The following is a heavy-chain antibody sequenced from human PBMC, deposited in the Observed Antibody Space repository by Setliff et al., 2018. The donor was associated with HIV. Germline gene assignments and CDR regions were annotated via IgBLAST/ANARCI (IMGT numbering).Heavy chain of an antibody. Sequence: GPQVQVSCTASGYTFADHFMYWVQQAPGKGLVYMGRVDPENGKTIYAEKFQGRLTITADTSTDTGYMELSSLTSHDTALYYCSTNKWPMIRGVTAFDHWGPGTLVTVSS. D-gene: IGHD3-10*01. J-gene: IGHJ4*02. CDR3: STNKWPMIRGVTAFDH. CDR1: GYTFADHF. CDR2: VDPENGKT. V-gene: IGHV1-69-2*01.